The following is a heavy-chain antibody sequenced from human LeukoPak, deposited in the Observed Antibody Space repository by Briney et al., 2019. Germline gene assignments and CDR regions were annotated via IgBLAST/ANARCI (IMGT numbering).Heavy chain of an antibody. CDR3: ARQSRDGSKNRGYYFDY. Sequence: GESLKISCQVSGFIFTNYWIGWVRQMPGKGLESMGLIYPADSDTTYRPSFQGQVTISADRSISTVYLQWSSLKASDTAMYYCARQSRDGSKNRGYYFDYWGQGTLVTVSS. V-gene: IGHV5-51*01. CDR1: GFIFTNYW. D-gene: IGHD3-10*01. J-gene: IGHJ4*02. CDR2: IYPADSDT.